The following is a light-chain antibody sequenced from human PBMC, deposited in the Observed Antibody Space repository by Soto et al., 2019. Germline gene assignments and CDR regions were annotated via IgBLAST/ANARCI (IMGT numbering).Light chain of an antibody. CDR1: SSDVGGFNY. CDR3: CSYAGSYSYV. J-gene: IGLJ1*01. CDR2: DVS. Sequence: QSALTQPRSVSGSPGRSVTISCTGTSSDVGGFNYVSWYHQHPGTAPKLMIYDVSKRPSGVPDRFSGSKSGNTASLTISGLQAEDEADYYCCSYAGSYSYVFGTGTKVTVL. V-gene: IGLV2-11*01.